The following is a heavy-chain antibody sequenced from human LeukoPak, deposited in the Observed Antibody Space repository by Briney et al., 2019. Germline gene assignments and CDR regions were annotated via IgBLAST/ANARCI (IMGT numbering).Heavy chain of an antibody. Sequence: SETVSLTCAVYGGSFSGYYWSWIRQPPGKGLEWIGEINHSGSTNYNPSLKSRVTISVDTSKNQFSLKLSSVTAADTAVYYCASGYNWFDPWGQGTLVTVSS. V-gene: IGHV4-34*01. CDR2: INHSGST. CDR1: GGSFSGYY. CDR3: ASGYNWFDP. J-gene: IGHJ5*02.